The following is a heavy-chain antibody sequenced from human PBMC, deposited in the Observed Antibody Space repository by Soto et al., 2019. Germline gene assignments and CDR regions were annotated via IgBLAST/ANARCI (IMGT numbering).Heavy chain of an antibody. CDR3: TTDSSSWAYYYYYGMDV. CDR2: IKSKTDDGTT. V-gene: IGHV3-15*01. CDR1: GFTFSNAW. D-gene: IGHD2-2*01. J-gene: IGHJ6*02. Sequence: TAGSLRLSCTVSGFTFSNAWMTCVRQAPWKGLEWVGLIKSKTDDGTTDYAAPVKGRFTISRDDSRNTLYLQMNSLKTEDTAVYYCTTDSSSWAYYYYYGMDVWGQGITVTVSS.